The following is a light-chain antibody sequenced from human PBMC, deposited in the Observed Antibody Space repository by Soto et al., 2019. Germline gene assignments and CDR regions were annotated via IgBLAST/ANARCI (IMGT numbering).Light chain of an antibody. J-gene: IGLJ2*01. CDR1: SSNIGNNY. CDR3: ATSDASLPREV. V-gene: IGLV1-51*01. CDR2: DNN. Sequence: QSVLTQSPSVSGAQGQKVTISCSGSSSNIGNNYVSWYQQLPGTDPKLLIYDNNKRPSGIPDRFSGSKSGTSGTLDTTGLQTGDEDDYYCATSDASLPREVFGGGTKLTVL.